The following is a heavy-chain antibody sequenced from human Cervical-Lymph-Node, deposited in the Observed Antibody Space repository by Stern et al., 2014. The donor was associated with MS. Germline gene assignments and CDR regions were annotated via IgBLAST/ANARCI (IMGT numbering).Heavy chain of an antibody. CDR3: ATHRGRVTYYYGMDV. CDR1: GYTLSEIS. D-gene: IGHD2-21*02. J-gene: IGHJ6*02. Sequence: QMQLVQSGAEVKKPGASVKVSCKVSGYTLSEISMHWVRPAPGKGLEWMGGFDPEHGETRYAQKFQGRVTMAEDRSTDTAYMELSSLRSEDTAVYYCATHRGRVTYYYGMDVWGQGTTVTVSS. V-gene: IGHV1-24*01. CDR2: FDPEHGET.